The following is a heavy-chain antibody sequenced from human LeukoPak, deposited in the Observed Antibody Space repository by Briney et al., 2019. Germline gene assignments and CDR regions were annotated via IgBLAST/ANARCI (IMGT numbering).Heavy chain of an antibody. Sequence: GRSLRLSCAASGFTFSSYGMHWVRQAPGKGLEWVAVIWYDGSNKYYADSVKGRFTISRDNSKNTLYLQMNSLRAEDTAVYYCARDSDTAMVTHFDYWGQGTLVTVSS. CDR3: ARDSDTAMVTHFDY. D-gene: IGHD5-18*01. V-gene: IGHV3-33*01. J-gene: IGHJ4*02. CDR1: GFTFSSYG. CDR2: IWYDGSNK.